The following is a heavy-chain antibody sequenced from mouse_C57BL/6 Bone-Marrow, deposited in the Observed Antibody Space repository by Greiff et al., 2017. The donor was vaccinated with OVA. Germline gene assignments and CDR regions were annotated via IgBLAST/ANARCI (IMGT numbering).Heavy chain of an antibody. Sequence: QVQLQQSGAELVRPGASVKLSCKASGYTFTDYYINWVKQRPGQGLEWIARIYPGSGNTYYNEKFKGKATLTAEKSSSTAYMQLSSLTSEDSAVYFCARSHDYDAMDYWGQGTSVTVSS. J-gene: IGHJ4*01. CDR1: GYTFTDYY. CDR2: IYPGSGNT. CDR3: ARSHDYDAMDY. V-gene: IGHV1-76*01.